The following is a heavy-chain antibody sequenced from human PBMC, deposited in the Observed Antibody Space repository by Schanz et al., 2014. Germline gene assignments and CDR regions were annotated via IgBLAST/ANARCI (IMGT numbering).Heavy chain of an antibody. CDR3: ARDYEIDLYSPRHDAFDV. V-gene: IGHV3-48*01. CDR1: GITFSGYS. Sequence: EVQLVESGGGLAQPGGSLRLSCAASGITFSGYSMNWVRQAPGKGLEWVSYISGSSSTKYYADSVKGRFTISRDNGKKSLYLKINSLRAEDTAVYFCARDYEIDLYSPRHDAFDVWGQGTMVAVSS. CDR2: ISGSSSTK. J-gene: IGHJ3*01. D-gene: IGHD2-8*01.